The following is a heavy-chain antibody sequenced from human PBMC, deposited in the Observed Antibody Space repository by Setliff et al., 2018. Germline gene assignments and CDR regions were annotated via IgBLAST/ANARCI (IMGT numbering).Heavy chain of an antibody. V-gene: IGHV1-46*01. D-gene: IGHD6-25*01. Sequence: ASVKVSCKTSGYSFTSHYMHWVRQAPGQGLEWMGIINPGGLTSSSTQKFEGRVTMTRDTSTSTVYMELNSLISDDTAVYYCARAGLAAAGRKGVFDHWGQGTLVTVSS. CDR2: INPGGLTS. CDR3: ARAGLAAAGRKGVFDH. J-gene: IGHJ4*02. CDR1: GYSFTSHY.